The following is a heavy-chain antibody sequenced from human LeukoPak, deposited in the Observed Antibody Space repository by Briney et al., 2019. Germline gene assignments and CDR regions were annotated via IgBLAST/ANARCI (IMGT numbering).Heavy chain of an antibody. J-gene: IGHJ4*02. D-gene: IGHD4-11*01. CDR2: IYSGGET. Sequence: NPSETLSLTCTVSGDSISSSHYYWCWIRQSPGKGLEWIGSIYSGGETHYNPSLNSRVTIFLDTSKNRFSLNLISVTATDTAVYYCVRDYSNFVQGDWGQGTLVTVSS. CDR3: VRDYSNFVQGD. V-gene: IGHV4-39*02. CDR1: GDSISSSHYY.